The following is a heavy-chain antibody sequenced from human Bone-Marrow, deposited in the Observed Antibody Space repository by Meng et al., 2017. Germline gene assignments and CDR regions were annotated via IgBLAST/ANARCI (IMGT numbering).Heavy chain of an antibody. Sequence: GESLKISCAASGFTVSSNYMSWVRQAPGKGLEWVSVIYSGGITYYADSVKGRFTISRDNSKNTLYLQMNSLRAEDTAVYYCARDGRYYYDSSGYYLNWGQGTLVTVSS. CDR1: GFTVSSNY. D-gene: IGHD3-22*01. J-gene: IGHJ4*02. V-gene: IGHV3-66*02. CDR3: ARDGRYYYDSSGYYLN. CDR2: IYSGGIT.